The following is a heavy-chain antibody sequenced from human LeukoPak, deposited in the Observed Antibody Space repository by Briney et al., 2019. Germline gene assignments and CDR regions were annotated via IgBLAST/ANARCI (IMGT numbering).Heavy chain of an antibody. CDR3: ARVQLYYDYVWGRELHDYYFDY. J-gene: IGHJ4*02. CDR1: GGSISSSSYY. V-gene: IGHV4-39*07. D-gene: IGHD3-16*01. Sequence: SETLSLTCTVSGGSISSSSYYWGWIRQPPGKGLEWIGSIYYSGSTYYNPSLKSRVTISVDTSKNQFSLKLSSVTAADTAVYYCARVQLYYDYVWGRELHDYYFDYWGQGTLVTVSS. CDR2: IYYSGST.